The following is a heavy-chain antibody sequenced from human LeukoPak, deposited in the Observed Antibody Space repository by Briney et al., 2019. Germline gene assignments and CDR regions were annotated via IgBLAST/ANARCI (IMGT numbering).Heavy chain of an antibody. CDR3: ARVGYSSGLDY. CDR2: IYYSGST. Sequence: PSETLSLTCTVSGGSISSYYWSWIRQPPGKGLEWIGYIYYSGSTNYNPSLKSRVTISVDTSKNQFSLKVSSVTAADTAVYYCARVGYSSGLDYWGQGTLVTVPS. CDR1: GGSISSYY. V-gene: IGHV4-59*01. D-gene: IGHD6-19*01. J-gene: IGHJ4*02.